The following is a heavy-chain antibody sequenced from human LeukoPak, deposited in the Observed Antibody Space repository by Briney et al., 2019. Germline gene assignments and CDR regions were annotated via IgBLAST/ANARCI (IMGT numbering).Heavy chain of an antibody. V-gene: IGHV4-59*01. CDR1: GGSISSYY. D-gene: IGHD2-2*01. CDR3: ARGGRDLRFPAY. Sequence: SETLSLTCTVSGGSISSYYWSWIRQPPGKGLEWIGYTYYSGSTNYNPSLKSRVTISVDTSKNQFSLKLSSVTAADTAVYYCARGGRDLRFPAYWGQGTLVTVSS. CDR2: TYYSGST. J-gene: IGHJ4*02.